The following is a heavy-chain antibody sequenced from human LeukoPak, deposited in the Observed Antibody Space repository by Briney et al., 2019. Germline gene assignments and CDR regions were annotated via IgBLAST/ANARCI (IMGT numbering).Heavy chain of an antibody. Sequence: GVSLRLSCAVSGGALSSDSMNWVRRSPGKGQEWIAHSSIHNGDVNYADSVKGRFTISRDNTKNSLYLQLESLRDEDTGVYYCARGRDYAFDVWGQGTMVTVSS. CDR1: GGALSSDS. CDR3: ARGRDYAFDV. D-gene: IGHD3-10*01. J-gene: IGHJ3*01. CDR2: SSIHNGDV. V-gene: IGHV3-48*02.